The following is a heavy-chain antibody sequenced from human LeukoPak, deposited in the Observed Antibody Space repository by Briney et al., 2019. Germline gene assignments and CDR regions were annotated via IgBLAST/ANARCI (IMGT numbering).Heavy chain of an antibody. J-gene: IGHJ5*02. CDR2: IYYSGST. CDR3: ARRATETTKFDP. D-gene: IGHD4-17*01. Sequence: SETLSLTCTVSGGSISSYYWSWIRQPPGKGLEWIGYIYYSGSTNYNPSLKSRVTISVDTSKNQFSLKLSSVTAADTAVYYCARRATETTKFDPWGQGTLVTVSS. CDR1: GGSISSYY. V-gene: IGHV4-59*01.